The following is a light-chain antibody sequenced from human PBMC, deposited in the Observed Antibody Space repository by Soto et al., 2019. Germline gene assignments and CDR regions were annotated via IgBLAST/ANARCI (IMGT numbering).Light chain of an antibody. V-gene: IGKV1-5*01. Sequence: IQTTQSPSTLSASIGHRVTTTCRASRSISTWLSWYQQIPEKAPKVLIYDASSLESGVPSGFGGGGSGTEFTLTISSLQPDDFAIDYCQQYINYPWTFGQGTKVDTK. CDR1: RSISTW. CDR2: DAS. CDR3: QQYINYPWT. J-gene: IGKJ1*01.